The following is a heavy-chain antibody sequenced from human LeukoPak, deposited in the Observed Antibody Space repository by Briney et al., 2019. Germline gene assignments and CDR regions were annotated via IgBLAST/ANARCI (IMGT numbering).Heavy chain of an antibody. CDR3: ARGNDDNWNVPHAFDI. Sequence: ASVKVSCKASGGTFSSYAISWVRQAPGQGLEWMGGIIPIFGTANYAQKFQGRVTITADKSTSTAYMELSSLRSEDTAAYYCARGNDDNWNVPHAFDIWGQGTMVTVSS. J-gene: IGHJ3*02. CDR2: IIPIFGTA. CDR1: GGTFSSYA. D-gene: IGHD1-20*01. V-gene: IGHV1-69*06.